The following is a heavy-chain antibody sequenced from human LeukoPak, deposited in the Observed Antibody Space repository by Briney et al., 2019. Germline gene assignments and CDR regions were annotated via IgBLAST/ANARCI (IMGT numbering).Heavy chain of an antibody. J-gene: IGHJ4*02. V-gene: IGHV3-30*03. CDR3: ARESTLGYCSGGSCYAVDY. CDR1: GFTFSSYG. D-gene: IGHD2-15*01. CDR2: ISYDGSNK. Sequence: GGSLRLSCAASGFTFSSYGMSWVRQAPGKGLEWVAVISYDGSNKYYADSVKGRFTISRDNSKNTLYLQMNSLRAEDTAVYYCARESTLGYCSGGSCYAVDYWGQGTLVTVSS.